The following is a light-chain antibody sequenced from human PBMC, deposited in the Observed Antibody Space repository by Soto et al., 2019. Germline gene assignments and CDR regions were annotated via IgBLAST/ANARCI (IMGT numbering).Light chain of an antibody. CDR1: QSVNSN. Sequence: EIVMRQSPATLSVSPGERATLSCRASQSVNSNLAWYQQKPGQAPRLLIYGASSRATGIPVRFSGSGSGTEFTLTISSLQSEDFAVYYCQQYNNWPPLTFGGGTKVEI. CDR2: GAS. CDR3: QQYNNWPPLT. V-gene: IGKV3-15*01. J-gene: IGKJ4*01.